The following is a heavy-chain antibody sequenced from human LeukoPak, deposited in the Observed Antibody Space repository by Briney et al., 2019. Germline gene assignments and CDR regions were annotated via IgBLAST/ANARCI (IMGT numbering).Heavy chain of an antibody. J-gene: IGHJ3*02. CDR2: IYYSGST. CDR3: ARSHSGAFDI. Sequence: PSETLSLTCAVYGESFSGFYWTWIRQPPGKGLEWIGYIYYSGSTNYNPSLKSRVTISVDTSKNQFSLKLSSVTAADTAVYYCARSHSGAFDIWGQGTMVTVSS. CDR1: GESFSGFY. V-gene: IGHV4-59*01.